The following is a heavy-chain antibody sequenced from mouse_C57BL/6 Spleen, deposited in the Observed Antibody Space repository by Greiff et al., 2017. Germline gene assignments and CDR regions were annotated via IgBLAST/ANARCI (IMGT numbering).Heavy chain of an antibody. CDR1: GFTFSDYG. Sequence: EVMLVESGGGLVKPGGSLKLSCAASGFTFSDYGMHWVRQAPEKGLEWVAYISSGSSTIYYADTLKGRFTISRDNAKNNLFLQMTSLRSEDTAMYYCARPYGYDYYAMYYWGQGTSVTVSS. D-gene: IGHD2-2*01. CDR3: ARPYGYDYYAMYY. V-gene: IGHV5-17*01. J-gene: IGHJ4*01. CDR2: ISSGSSTI.